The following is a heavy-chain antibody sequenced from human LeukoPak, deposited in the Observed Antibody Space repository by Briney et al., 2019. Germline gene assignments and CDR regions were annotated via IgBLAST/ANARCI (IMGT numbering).Heavy chain of an antibody. CDR3: ARWNGFHGLFDY. D-gene: IGHD5-24*01. CDR2: IYYSGST. V-gene: IGHV4-61*01. J-gene: IGHJ4*02. CDR1: GGSVSSGSYY. Sequence: SETLSLTCTVSGGSVSSGSYYWSWIRQPPGKGLEWIGYIYYSGSTNYNPSLKSRVTISVDTSKNQFSLKLSSVTAADTAVYYCARWNGFHGLFDYWGQGTLVTVSS.